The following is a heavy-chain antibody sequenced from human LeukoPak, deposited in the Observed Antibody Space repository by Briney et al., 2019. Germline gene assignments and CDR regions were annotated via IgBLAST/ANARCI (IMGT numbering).Heavy chain of an antibody. Sequence: PSETLSLACTVSGGSISSSSYYWGWIRQPPGKGLEWIGSIYYSGSTYYNPSLKSRVTIPVDTSKNQFSLKLSSVTAADTAAYYCARVGDLRYYYYMDVWGKGTTVTVSS. CDR2: IYYSGST. D-gene: IGHD3-10*01. CDR1: GGSISSSSYY. CDR3: ARVGDLRYYYYMDV. V-gene: IGHV4-39*07. J-gene: IGHJ6*03.